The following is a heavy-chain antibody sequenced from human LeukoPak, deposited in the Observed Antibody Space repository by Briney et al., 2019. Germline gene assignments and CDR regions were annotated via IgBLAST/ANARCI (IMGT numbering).Heavy chain of an antibody. CDR3: ARAPRWFGDLRPSYYYGMDV. CDR2: MNPNNDNT. D-gene: IGHD3-10*01. V-gene: IGHV1-8*01. Sequence: GASVKVSCKASGYTFTSYDINWVRQATGQGLEWMGWMNPNNDNTDYAQKFQGRVTMTRNTSISTAYMEVSSLRSEDTAVYYFARAPRWFGDLRPSYYYGMDVWGQGTTVTVSS. J-gene: IGHJ6*02. CDR1: GYTFTSYD.